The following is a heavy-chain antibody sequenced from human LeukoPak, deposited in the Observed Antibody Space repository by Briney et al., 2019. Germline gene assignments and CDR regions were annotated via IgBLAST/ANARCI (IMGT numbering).Heavy chain of an antibody. CDR1: GYSFTSYW. J-gene: IGHJ5*02. V-gene: IGHV5-51*01. Sequence: GESLKISCEGSGYSFTSYWIGWVRQMPGKGLEWMGIIYPGDSDTRHSPSFQGQVTISADKSISTAYLQWSSLKASDTAMYYCARHASSYCSSTSCHMTNWFDPWGQGTLVTVSS. D-gene: IGHD2-2*01. CDR3: ARHASSYCSSTSCHMTNWFDP. CDR2: IYPGDSDT.